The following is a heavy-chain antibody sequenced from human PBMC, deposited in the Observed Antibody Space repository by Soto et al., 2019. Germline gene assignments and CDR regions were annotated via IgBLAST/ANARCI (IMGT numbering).Heavy chain of an antibody. Sequence: PGGSLRLSCAASGFTFSSYAMSWVRQAPGKGLEWVSVIYSGGSTYYADSVKGRFTISRDNSKNTLYLQMNSLRAEDTAVYYCARDRKPDYGDYSFDYWGQGTLVTVSS. V-gene: IGHV3-66*01. D-gene: IGHD4-17*01. CDR1: GFTFSSYA. J-gene: IGHJ4*02. CDR2: IYSGGST. CDR3: ARDRKPDYGDYSFDY.